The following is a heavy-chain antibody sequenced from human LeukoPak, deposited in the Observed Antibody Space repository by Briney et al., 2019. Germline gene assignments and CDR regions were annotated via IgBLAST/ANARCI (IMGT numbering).Heavy chain of an antibody. CDR1: GFTVSSNY. D-gene: IGHD2-2*01. CDR3: AREVARSSVWRIFTIDY. V-gene: IGHV3-53*01. Sequence: GGSLRLSCAASGFTVSSNYMSWVRQAPGKGLEWVSVIYSGGSTYYADSVKGRFSISRDNSKNTVFLQMNSLRAEDTAVYYCAREVARSSVWRIFTIDYWGQGTLVTVSS. J-gene: IGHJ4*02. CDR2: IYSGGST.